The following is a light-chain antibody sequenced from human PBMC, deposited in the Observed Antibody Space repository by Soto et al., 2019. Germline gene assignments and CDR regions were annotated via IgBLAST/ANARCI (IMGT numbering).Light chain of an antibody. CDR3: SSKRGSTGV. Sequence: QSALTQPASVSWSPGQTITISCTGTSSDVGGYDYVSCHQQHPGKAPKLMIYDVSKRPSGVSNRFSGSKSGNTASLTISGLQADDEADYYCSSKRGSTGVFGTGTQLTVL. CDR2: DVS. V-gene: IGLV2-14*01. J-gene: IGLJ1*01. CDR1: SSDVGGYDY.